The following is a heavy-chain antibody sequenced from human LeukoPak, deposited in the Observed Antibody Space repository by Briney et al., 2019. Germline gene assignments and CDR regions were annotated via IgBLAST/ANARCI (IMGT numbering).Heavy chain of an antibody. V-gene: IGHV4-4*07. CDR3: ASSNFWSGPNWFDP. D-gene: IGHD3-3*01. Sequence: SETLSLTCTVSGGSISSYYWSWIRQPAGKGLEWIGRIYTSGSTNYNPSLKSRVTMSVDTSKNQFSLKLSSVTAADTAVYYCASSNFWSGPNWFDPWGQGTLVTVSS. J-gene: IGHJ5*02. CDR1: GGSISSYY. CDR2: IYTSGST.